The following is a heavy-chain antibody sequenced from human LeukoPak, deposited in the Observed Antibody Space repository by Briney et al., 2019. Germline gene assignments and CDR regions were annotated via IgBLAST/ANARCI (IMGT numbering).Heavy chain of an antibody. CDR3: ATSGEGYDILTGNNWFDP. V-gene: IGHV1-69*04. CDR1: GGTFSSYA. CDR2: IIPILGIA. D-gene: IGHD3-9*01. Sequence: ASVKVSCKASGGTFSSYAISWVRQAPGQGLEWMGRIIPILGIANYAQKFQGRVTITADKSTSTAYMELSSLRSEDTAVYYCATSGEGYDILTGNNWFDPWGQGTLVTVSS. J-gene: IGHJ5*02.